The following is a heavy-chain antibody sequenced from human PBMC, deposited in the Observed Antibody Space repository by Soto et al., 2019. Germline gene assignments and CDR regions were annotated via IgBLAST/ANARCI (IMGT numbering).Heavy chain of an antibody. Sequence: TSETLSRTCTGSGGSISSYYWSWIRQPAGKGLEWIGYIYYSGSTHYIPSLKSRLTISVDTSKNQFSLKLNSVTAADTAVYYCARYYCSSRSCFLLDQWGQGPPVTVSS. CDR2: IYYSGST. CDR1: GGSISSYY. V-gene: IGHV4-59*08. J-gene: IGHJ4*02. D-gene: IGHD2-2*01. CDR3: ARYYCSSRSCFLLDQ.